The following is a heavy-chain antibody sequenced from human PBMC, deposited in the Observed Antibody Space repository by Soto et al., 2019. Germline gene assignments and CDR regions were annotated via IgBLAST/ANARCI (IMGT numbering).Heavy chain of an antibody. CDR3: ARSSVHIAAAGRLDL. CDR1: GFAFRSHA. J-gene: IGHJ5*02. Sequence: GGSLRLSCPASGFAFRSHAMQWVRQAPGKGLEWVAVISSDGATKYVADSLKGRFTISRDNFESTMSLQMNNLRPEDTALYYCARSSVHIAAAGRLDLWGPGTLVTVSS. V-gene: IGHV3-30*14. D-gene: IGHD6-13*01. CDR2: ISSDGATK.